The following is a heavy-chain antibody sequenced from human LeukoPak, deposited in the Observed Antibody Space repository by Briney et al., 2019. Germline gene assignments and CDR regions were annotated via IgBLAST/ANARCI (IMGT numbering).Heavy chain of an antibody. Sequence: ASVKVSCKASGYTFTNYFMHWVRQAPGQGLEWMGVINPSGGGTTYAQRFQGRVTMTRDTSTSTAYMELRSLRSDDTAVYYCATRIEGGGTMFDYWGQGTLVTVSS. CDR3: ATRIEGGGTMFDY. V-gene: IGHV1-46*01. CDR2: INPSGGGT. J-gene: IGHJ4*02. D-gene: IGHD2-15*01. CDR1: GYTFTNYF.